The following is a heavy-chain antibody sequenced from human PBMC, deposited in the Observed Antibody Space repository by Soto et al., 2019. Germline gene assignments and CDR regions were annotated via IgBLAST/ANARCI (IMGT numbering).Heavy chain of an antibody. CDR1: GYTFTSNG. CDR2: ISAYNGNT. J-gene: IGHJ3*02. Sequence: GASVKVSCKASGYTFTSNGISWVRQAPGQGLEWMGWISAYNGNTNYAQKLQGRVTMTTDTSTSTAYMELRSLRSDDTAVYYCASIDSSGYYGDAFDIWGQGTMVTVSS. CDR3: ASIDSSGYYGDAFDI. D-gene: IGHD3-22*01. V-gene: IGHV1-18*01.